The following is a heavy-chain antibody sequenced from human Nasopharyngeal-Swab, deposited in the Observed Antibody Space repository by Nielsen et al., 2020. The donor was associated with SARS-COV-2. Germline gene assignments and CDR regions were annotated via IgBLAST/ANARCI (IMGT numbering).Heavy chain of an antibody. J-gene: IGHJ4*02. V-gene: IGHV3-23*01. CDR2: IINNGGST. D-gene: IGHD2-15*01. CDR1: GFTFSNYA. Sequence: GESLKISCAASGFTFSNYAVSWVRQAPGKGLEWVSTIINNGGSTYYADAEKGRFTISRDNSKNTLYLQMDGLRVEDTAVYYCAKDGCPRSGECQFENWGQGTLATVSS. CDR3: AKDGCPRSGECQFEN.